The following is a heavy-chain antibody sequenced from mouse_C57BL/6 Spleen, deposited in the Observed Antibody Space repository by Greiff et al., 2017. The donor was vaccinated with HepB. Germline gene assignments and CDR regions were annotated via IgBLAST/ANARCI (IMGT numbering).Heavy chain of an antibody. CDR3: ARSGDYDYDLYFDY. V-gene: IGHV1-54*01. CDR1: GYAFTNYL. Sequence: LVESGAELVRPGTSVKVSCKASGYAFTNYLIEWVKQRPGQGLEWIGVINPGSGGTNYNEKFKGKATLTADKSSSTAYMQLSSLTSEDSAVYFCARSGDYDYDLYFDYWGQGTTLTVSS. J-gene: IGHJ2*01. CDR2: INPGSGGT. D-gene: IGHD2-4*01.